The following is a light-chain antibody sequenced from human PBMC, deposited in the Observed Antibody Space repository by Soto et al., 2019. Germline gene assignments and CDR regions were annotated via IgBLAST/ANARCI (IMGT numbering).Light chain of an antibody. CDR2: AAS. CDR3: QQLNSFPLT. J-gene: IGKJ5*01. V-gene: IGKV1-12*01. Sequence: DIQMTQSPSSVSASVGDRVTITCRASQGIYSWIAWYQQKPGRAPKLLIYAASSLQSGVPVRFSGSGSGTDFILTISSVQPEDVATYYCQQLNSFPLTFGQGTRLESK. CDR1: QGIYSW.